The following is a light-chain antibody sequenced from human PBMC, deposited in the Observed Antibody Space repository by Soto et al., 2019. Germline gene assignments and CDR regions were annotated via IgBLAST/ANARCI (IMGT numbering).Light chain of an antibody. Sequence: EIVMTHSPATLSVCPWEIATLSCRASQSVSSDLAWYHQKPGQAPRLLFYGASTGATGLPARFSGSGSGTEFTLTINSLQAEDCAVYYCQQYHNWPRTLGQGTRLEIK. V-gene: IGKV3-15*01. CDR1: QSVSSD. CDR2: GAS. CDR3: QQYHNWPRT. J-gene: IGKJ5*01.